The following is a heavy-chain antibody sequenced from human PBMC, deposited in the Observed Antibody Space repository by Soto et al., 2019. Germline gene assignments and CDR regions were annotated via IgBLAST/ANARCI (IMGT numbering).Heavy chain of an antibody. V-gene: IGHV6-1*01. CDR1: RDSVSSNIVA. CDR2: TYYRSRWYN. D-gene: IGHD6-25*01. Sequence: SQTLSLTCAISRDSVSSNIVAWNWIRQSPSRGLEWLGRTYYRSRWYNTYAVSVKSRISINPDTYKNQLSLQLNSVTPEDTAVYYCARGTAAGYFDHWGQGTLVTVSS. J-gene: IGHJ4*02. CDR3: ARGTAAGYFDH.